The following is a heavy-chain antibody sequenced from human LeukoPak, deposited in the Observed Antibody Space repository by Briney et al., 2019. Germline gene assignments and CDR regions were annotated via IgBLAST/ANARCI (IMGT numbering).Heavy chain of an antibody. J-gene: IGHJ5*02. CDR2: INPGDSDT. CDR3: ARQPGAGWFDP. CDR1: GYSFTSSW. V-gene: IGHV5-51*01. D-gene: IGHD3-10*01. Sequence: GESLKISCQASGYSFTSSWIGWARQMPGKGLEWMAIINPGDSDTRYSPSFQGQVTISADKSISTVYLRWGSLKASDTAMYYCARQPGAGWFDPWGQGTLVTVSS.